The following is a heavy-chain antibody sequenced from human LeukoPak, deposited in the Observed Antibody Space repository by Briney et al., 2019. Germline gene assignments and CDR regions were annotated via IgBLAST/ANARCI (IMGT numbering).Heavy chain of an antibody. Sequence: GGSLRLSCAASGFTFSSYAMSWVRQAPGKGLEWVSAISGSGENTYYADSVKGRFTISRDNSKNTLYLQMNSLRPDDTAVYYCAKRRDLVRGVIGGFDYWGQGTLVTVSS. J-gene: IGHJ4*02. CDR3: AKRRDLVRGVIGGFDY. CDR2: ISGSGENT. V-gene: IGHV3-23*01. CDR1: GFTFSSYA. D-gene: IGHD3-10*01.